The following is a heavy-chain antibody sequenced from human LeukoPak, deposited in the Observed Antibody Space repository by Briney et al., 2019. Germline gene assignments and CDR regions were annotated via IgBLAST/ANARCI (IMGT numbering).Heavy chain of an antibody. V-gene: IGHV3-21*01. Sequence: GGSLRRSCASSGFTFSSYGMNWVGQAPGKGLEWVSSISSSSSYIYHADSVKGRLTISRDNAKNSLYLQMNSLRAEGTAVYYCARTQVGLFDQAFDILAKGHWSPSLQ. CDR3: ARTQVGLFDQAFDI. CDR2: ISSSSSYI. CDR1: GFTFSSYG. D-gene: IGHD3-10*02. J-gene: IGHJ3*02.